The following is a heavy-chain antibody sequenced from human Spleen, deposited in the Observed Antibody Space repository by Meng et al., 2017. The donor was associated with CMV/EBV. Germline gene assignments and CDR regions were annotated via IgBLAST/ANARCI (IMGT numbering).Heavy chain of an antibody. CDR3: ARMGYSNYFPYYYGMDV. CDR2: IYSGGST. V-gene: IGHV3-66*02. J-gene: IGHJ6*02. D-gene: IGHD4-11*01. Sequence: GGSLRLSCAASGFTLGSYTMDWVRQAPGKGLEWVSVIYSGGSTYYADSVKGRFTISRDNSKNTLYLQMNSLRAEDTAVYYCARMGYSNYFPYYYGMDVWGQGTTVTVSS. CDR1: GFTLGSYT.